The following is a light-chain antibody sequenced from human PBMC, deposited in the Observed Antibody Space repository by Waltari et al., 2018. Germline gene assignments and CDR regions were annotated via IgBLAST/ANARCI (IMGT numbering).Light chain of an antibody. Sequence: SYALTQPPSVSVAPGTTARITCGDDNIGSSSVHWYQQKPGQAPVLVIFYDSDRPSGIPERFSGSNSGNTATLTISSVEAGDEAKYYCHVWHPDMDPGVFGPGTEVSV. J-gene: IGLJ1*01. V-gene: IGLV3-21*04. CDR2: YDS. CDR1: NIGSSS. CDR3: HVWHPDMDPGV.